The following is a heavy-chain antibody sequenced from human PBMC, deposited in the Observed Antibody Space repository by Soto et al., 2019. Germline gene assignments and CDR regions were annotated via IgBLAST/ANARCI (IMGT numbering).Heavy chain of an antibody. CDR2: ISAYNGNT. J-gene: IGHJ4*02. D-gene: IGHD3-22*01. CDR1: GGTFSSYA. V-gene: IGHV1-18*01. CDR3: ASPDYYDSSGHRDY. Sequence: ASVKVSCKASGGTFSSYAISWVRQAPGQGLEWMGWISAYNGNTNYAQKLQGRVTMTTDTSTSTAYMELRSLRSDDTAVYYCASPDYYDSSGHRDYWGQGTLVTVSS.